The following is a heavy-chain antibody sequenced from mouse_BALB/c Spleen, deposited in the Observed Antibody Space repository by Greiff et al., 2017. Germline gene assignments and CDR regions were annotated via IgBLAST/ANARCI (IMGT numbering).Heavy chain of an antibody. V-gene: IGHV1-7*01. CDR3: ARNLLLRHGFDY. CDR2: FNPSTGYT. D-gene: IGHD1-2*01. J-gene: IGHJ2*01. CDR1: GYTFTSYW. Sequence: QVQLQQSGAELAKPGASVKMSCKASGYTFTSYWMHWVKQRPGQGLEWIGYFNPSTGYTEYNQKFKDKATLTADKSSSTAYMQLSSLTSEDSAVYYCARNLLLRHGFDYWGQGTTLTVSS.